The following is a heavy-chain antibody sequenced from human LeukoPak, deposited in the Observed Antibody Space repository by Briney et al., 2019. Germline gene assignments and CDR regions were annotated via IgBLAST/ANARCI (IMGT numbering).Heavy chain of an antibody. J-gene: IGHJ5*02. CDR1: GYTFTSYY. CDR3: ARDDGVPYNWFDP. D-gene: IGHD3-10*01. CDR2: VNPSDGRP. V-gene: IGHV1-46*01. Sequence: ASVKISCKASGYTFTSYYIHWARQVPGQGLEWMGLVNPSDGRPTYAQTFQGRVTMTRDTSTSTVYMELSSLRSDDTAVYYCARDDGVPYNWFDPWGQGTLVTVSS.